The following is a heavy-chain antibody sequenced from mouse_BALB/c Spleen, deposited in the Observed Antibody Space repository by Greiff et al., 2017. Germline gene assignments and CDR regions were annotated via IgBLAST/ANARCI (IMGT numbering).Heavy chain of an antibody. Sequence: VQLQQSGAELVRPGVSVKISCKGSGYTFTDYAMHWVKQSHAKSLEWIGVISTYYGDASYNQKFKGKATMTVDKSSSTAYMELARLTSEDSAIYYCARKGGYGNKYYFDYWGQGTTRTVSS. CDR1: GYTFTDYA. CDR3: ARKGGYGNKYYFDY. D-gene: IGHD2-1*01. CDR2: ISTYYGDA. J-gene: IGHJ2*01. V-gene: IGHV1S137*01.